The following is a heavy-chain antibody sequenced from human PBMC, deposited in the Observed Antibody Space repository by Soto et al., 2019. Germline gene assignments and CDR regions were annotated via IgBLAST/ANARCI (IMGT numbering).Heavy chain of an antibody. CDR3: ATTEIIAAAGKFDY. CDR2: FDPEDGET. CDR1: GYTLTELS. D-gene: IGHD6-13*01. V-gene: IGHV1-24*01. Sequence: ASVKVSCKVSGYTLTELSMHWVRQAPGKGLEWMGGFDPEDGETIYAQKFQGRVTMTEDTSTDTAYMELSSLRSEDTAVYYCATTEIIAAAGKFDYWGQGTLVTVSS. J-gene: IGHJ4*02.